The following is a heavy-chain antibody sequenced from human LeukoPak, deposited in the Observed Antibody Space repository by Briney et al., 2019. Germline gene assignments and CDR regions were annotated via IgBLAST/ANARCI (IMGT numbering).Heavy chain of an antibody. J-gene: IGHJ4*02. CDR2: ITPSDGA. V-gene: IGHV1-2*02. Sequence: ASVKVSSKASGYTFTSYGISWVRQAPGQGLEWMGWITPSDGANYAQKFQGRVTMTRDTSMSTAYMDLDRLTSDDTAVYFCARDRYGDGFAHFDYWGQGTLVTVSS. D-gene: IGHD5-24*01. CDR1: GYTFTSYG. CDR3: ARDRYGDGFAHFDY.